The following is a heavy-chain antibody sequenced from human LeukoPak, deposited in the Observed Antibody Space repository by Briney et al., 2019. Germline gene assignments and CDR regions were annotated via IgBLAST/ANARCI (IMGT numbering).Heavy chain of an antibody. CDR1: GGSIRSYH. CDR2: IYDSGST. J-gene: IGHJ6*03. V-gene: IGHV4-59*01. Sequence: PSETLSLTCTVSGGSIRSYHWSWIRRPPGKRLEWIGYIYDSGSTNYNPSLKSRVTISVDTSKNQFSLKLSSVTAADTAVYYCARYGDYFYYYMDVWGKGTTVTVSS. D-gene: IGHD4-17*01. CDR3: ARYGDYFYYYMDV.